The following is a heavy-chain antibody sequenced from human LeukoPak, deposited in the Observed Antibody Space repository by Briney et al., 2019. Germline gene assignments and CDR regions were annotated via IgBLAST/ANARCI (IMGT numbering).Heavy chain of an antibody. CDR2: INHSGST. Sequence: PSETLSLTCAVYGASFSGYYWSWIRQPPGKGLEWIGEINHSGSTNYNPSLKSRVTISVDKSKNQFSLKLSSVTAADTAVYYCALGSGSLDYWGQGTLVTVSS. V-gene: IGHV4-34*01. J-gene: IGHJ4*02. CDR1: GASFSGYY. D-gene: IGHD3-10*01. CDR3: ALGSGSLDY.